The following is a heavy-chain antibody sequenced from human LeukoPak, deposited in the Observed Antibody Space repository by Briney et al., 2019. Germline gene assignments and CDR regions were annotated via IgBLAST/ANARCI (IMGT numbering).Heavy chain of an antibody. CDR2: ISYDGSNK. Sequence: PGGSLRLSCAASGFTFSSYAMHWVRQAPGKGLEWVAVISYDGSNKYYADSVKGRFTISRDNSKNTLYLQMNSLRAEDTAVYYCARDPDIVVVPAAPNDAFDIWGQGTMVTVSS. V-gene: IGHV3-30-3*01. CDR1: GFTFSSYA. J-gene: IGHJ3*02. CDR3: ARDPDIVVVPAAPNDAFDI. D-gene: IGHD2-2*01.